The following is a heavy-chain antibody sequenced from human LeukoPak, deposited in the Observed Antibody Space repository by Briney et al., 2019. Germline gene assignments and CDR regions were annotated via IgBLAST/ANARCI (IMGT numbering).Heavy chain of an antibody. CDR2: IYTSGST. CDR3: ARGYGDFWSGYHLDY. CDR1: GGSISSYY. Sequence: SETLSLTCTVSGGSISSYYWSWIRQPAGKGLEWIRRIYTSGSTNYNPSLKSRVTMSVDTSKNQFSLKLSSVTAADTAVYYCARGYGDFWSGYHLDYWGQGTLVTVSS. J-gene: IGHJ4*02. V-gene: IGHV4-4*07. D-gene: IGHD3-3*01.